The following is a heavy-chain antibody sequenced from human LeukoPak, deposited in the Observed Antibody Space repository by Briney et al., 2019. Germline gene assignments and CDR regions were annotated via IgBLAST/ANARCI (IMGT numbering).Heavy chain of an antibody. J-gene: IGHJ4*02. V-gene: IGHV4-59*01. Sequence: SETLSLTCTVSGGSISYYYWSWIRQPPGKGLEYIGYIYSSGSTNYNPSLKSRVTISVDTSKNQFSLKLSSVTAADTAVYYCARGPDKYYYDSSGYRGVFDYWGQGTLVTVSS. CDR3: ARGPDKYYYDSSGYRGVFDY. CDR1: GGSISYYY. CDR2: IYSSGST. D-gene: IGHD3-22*01.